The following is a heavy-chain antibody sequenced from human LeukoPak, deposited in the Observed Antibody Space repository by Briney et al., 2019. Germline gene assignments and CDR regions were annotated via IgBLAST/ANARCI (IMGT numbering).Heavy chain of an antibody. D-gene: IGHD6-25*01. CDR2: IYYSGST. CDR3: ARSGGYGLFDY. J-gene: IGHJ4*02. CDR1: GGSISVSSYY. V-gene: IGHV4-39*01. Sequence: SETLSLTCTVSGGSISVSSYYWGWIRQPPGKGLEWIVSIYYSGSTYYSPSLKSRVTISVDTSQNQFSLKLSSVTAADTAVYYCARSGGYGLFDYWGQGILVTVSS.